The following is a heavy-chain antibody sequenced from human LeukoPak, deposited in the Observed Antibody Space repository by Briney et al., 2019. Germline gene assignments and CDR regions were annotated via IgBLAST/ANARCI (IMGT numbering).Heavy chain of an antibody. V-gene: IGHV5-51*01. D-gene: IGHD2-2*01. CDR2: IYPGDSDT. CDR3: ARRDCSSTSCQGFYP. J-gene: IGHJ5*02. Sequence: ASVKVSCKGSGYSFTSYWIGWVRQMPGKGLEWMGIIYPGDSDTRYSPSFQGQVTISADKSISTAYLQWGSLKASDTAMYYCARRDCSSTSCQGFYPWGQGTLVTVSS. CDR1: GYSFTSYW.